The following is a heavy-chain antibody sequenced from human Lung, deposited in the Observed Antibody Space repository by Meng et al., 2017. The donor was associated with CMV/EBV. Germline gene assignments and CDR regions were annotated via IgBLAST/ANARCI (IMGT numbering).Heavy chain of an antibody. Sequence: SGVTFSYYAMHWVRQAPGKGLEYVSAIGANRNNTYYAKAVKGRFTISRDNSKNTLYLQMGSLRTEDMAVYYCAREGGGSGESLLDNWGRVTLVTVSS. J-gene: IGHJ4*02. CDR2: IGANRNNT. V-gene: IGHV3-64*01. D-gene: IGHD2-15*01. CDR1: GVTFSYYA. CDR3: AREGGGSGESLLDN.